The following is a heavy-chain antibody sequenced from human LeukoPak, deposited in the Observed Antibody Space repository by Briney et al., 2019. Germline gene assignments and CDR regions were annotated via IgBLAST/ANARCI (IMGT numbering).Heavy chain of an antibody. CDR2: ISGSGGST. CDR1: GFTFSSYA. J-gene: IGHJ4*02. Sequence: GGSLRLSCAASGFTFSSYAMSWVRQAPGKGLEWVSAISGSGGSTYYADSVKGRFTISRDNAQNSLYLQMNSLRAEDTAVYYCARGPSHSSCYYYYFDYWGQGTLVTVSS. V-gene: IGHV3-23*01. D-gene: IGHD3-22*01. CDR3: ARGPSHSSCYYYYFDY.